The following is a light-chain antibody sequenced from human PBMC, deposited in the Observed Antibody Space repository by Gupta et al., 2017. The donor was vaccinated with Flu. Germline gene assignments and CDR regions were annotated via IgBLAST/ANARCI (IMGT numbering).Light chain of an antibody. CDR1: QSVSSSY. V-gene: IGKV3-20*01. Sequence: EIVLTPSPVTLSLSPGERATLSCRASQSVSSSYLAWYQQKPGQAPRLLIYGASSRATGIPDRFSGSGSGTDFTLTISRLEPEDFAVYYCQQDGSSSWTFGQGTKVEIK. CDR3: QQDGSSSWT. CDR2: GAS. J-gene: IGKJ1*01.